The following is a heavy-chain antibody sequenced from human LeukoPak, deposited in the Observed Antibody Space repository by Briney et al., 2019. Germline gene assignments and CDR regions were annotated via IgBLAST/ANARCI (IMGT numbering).Heavy chain of an antibody. D-gene: IGHD3-22*01. CDR3: AREDDSSGYRSGVFDI. J-gene: IGHJ3*02. CDR1: GFTFSSYA. V-gene: IGHV3-30*14. CDR2: ISYDGSNK. Sequence: GGSLRLSCAASGFTFSSYAMHWVRQAPGKGLEWVAVISYDGSNKYYADSVKGRFTISRDNSKNTLYLQMNSLRAEDTAVYYCAREDDSSGYRSGVFDIWGQGTLVTVSS.